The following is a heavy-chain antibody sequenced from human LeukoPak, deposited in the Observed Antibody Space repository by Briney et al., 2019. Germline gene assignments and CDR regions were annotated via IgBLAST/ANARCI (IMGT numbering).Heavy chain of an antibody. CDR3: ARDSLVRGLPPWYYYYGMDV. J-gene: IGHJ6*02. CDR1: GFTFSSYS. D-gene: IGHD3-10*01. Sequence: GGSLRLSCAASGFTFSSYSMNWVRQAPGKGLEWVSYISSSSSTIYYADSVKGRFTISGDNAKNSLYLQMNSLRAEDTAVYYCARDSLVRGLPPWYYYYGMDVWGQGTTVTVS. CDR2: ISSSSSTI. V-gene: IGHV3-48*01.